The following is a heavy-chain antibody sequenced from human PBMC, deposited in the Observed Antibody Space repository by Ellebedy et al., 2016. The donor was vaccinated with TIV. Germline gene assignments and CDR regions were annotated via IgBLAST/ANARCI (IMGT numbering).Heavy chain of an antibody. CDR2: ISSSSSYI. D-gene: IGHD6-13*01. Sequence: PGGSLRLSCAASGFTFSSYSMNRVRQAPGKGLEWVSSISSSSSYIYYADSVKGRFTISRDNAKNSLYLQMNSLRAEDTAVYYCARVPFNVAAGRKYYFDYWGQGTLVTVSS. J-gene: IGHJ4*02. V-gene: IGHV3-21*01. CDR1: GFTFSSYS. CDR3: ARVPFNVAAGRKYYFDY.